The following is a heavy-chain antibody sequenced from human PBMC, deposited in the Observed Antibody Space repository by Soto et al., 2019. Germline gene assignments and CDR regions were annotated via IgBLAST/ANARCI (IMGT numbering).Heavy chain of an antibody. J-gene: IGHJ6*02. CDR3: ARDKDRPQLGGNYYYIMDV. CDR2: IVPIFRTA. CDR1: GGSFSTAA. V-gene: IGHV1-69*13. D-gene: IGHD3-3*02. Sequence: EASVKVSCKASGGSFSTAAISWVRQAPGQGLEWMGGIVPIFRTADYAQTFQGRVTITADESTSTAYLELSSLRSEDTAVYYCARDKDRPQLGGNYYYIMDVWGQGTTVTVSS.